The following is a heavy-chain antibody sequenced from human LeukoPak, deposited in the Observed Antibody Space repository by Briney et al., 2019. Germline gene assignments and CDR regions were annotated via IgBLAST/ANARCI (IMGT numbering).Heavy chain of an antibody. CDR1: GFTFSSYW. Sequence: QPGGSLRLSCAASGFTFSSYWMTWVRQAPGKGLEWVANIDQDGNEKYYVDSVRGRFTISRDNAKNSLYLQMDSLRVEDTAVYYCARGDAFSRDYWGQGTLVTVSS. CDR3: ARGDAFSRDY. J-gene: IGHJ4*02. V-gene: IGHV3-7*04. D-gene: IGHD5-24*01. CDR2: IDQDGNEK.